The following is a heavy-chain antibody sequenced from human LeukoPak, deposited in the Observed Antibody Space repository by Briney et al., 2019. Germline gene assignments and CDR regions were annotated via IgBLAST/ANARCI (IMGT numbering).Heavy chain of an antibody. J-gene: IGHJ4*02. CDR2: ISSSGSTI. CDR3: ARDQGHFDY. V-gene: IGHV3-48*03. CDR1: GFTLSSYG. Sequence: GGSLRLSCAASGFTLSSYGMNWVRQAPGKGLEWVSYISSSGSTIYYADSVKGRFTISRDNAKNSLYLQMNSLRAEDTAVYYCARDQGHFDYWGQGTLVTVSS.